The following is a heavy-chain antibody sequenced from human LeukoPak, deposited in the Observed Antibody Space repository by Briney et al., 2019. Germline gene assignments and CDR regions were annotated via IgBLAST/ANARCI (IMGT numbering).Heavy chain of an antibody. V-gene: IGHV3-11*04. J-gene: IGHJ5*02. Sequence: GGSLRLSCAASGFTFSDYYMSWIRQAPGKGLEWVSYISSSGSTIYYADSVKGRFTISRDNAKNSLYLQMNSLRAEDTAVYYCARDRARGVGKSSWFDPWGQGSLVTVSS. CDR1: GFTFSDYY. CDR3: ARDRARGVGKSSWFDP. CDR2: ISSSGSTI. D-gene: IGHD3-10*01.